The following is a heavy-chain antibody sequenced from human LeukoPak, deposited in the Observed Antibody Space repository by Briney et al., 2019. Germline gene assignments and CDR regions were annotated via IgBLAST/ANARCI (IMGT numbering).Heavy chain of an antibody. CDR2: FDPEDGET. J-gene: IGHJ5*02. Sequence: ASVKVSCKVSGYTLTELSMHWVRQAPGKGLEWMGGFDPEDGETIYAQKFQGGVTMTEDTSTDTAYMELSSLRSEGTAVYYCATVVRGLWDWFDPWGQGTLVTVSS. V-gene: IGHV1-24*01. D-gene: IGHD1-26*01. CDR1: GYTLTELS. CDR3: ATVVRGLWDWFDP.